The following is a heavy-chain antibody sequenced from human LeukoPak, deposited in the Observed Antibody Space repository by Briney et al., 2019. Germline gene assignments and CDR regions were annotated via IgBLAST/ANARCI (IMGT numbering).Heavy chain of an antibody. V-gene: IGHV6-1*01. D-gene: IGHD3-10*01. CDR1: GDSVSSNSAA. J-gene: IGHJ6*03. Sequence: SQTLSLTCAISGDSVSSNSAAWNWIRQSPSRGLEWLGRTYYRSKWYNDYAVSVKSRITINPDTSKKQFSLKLISVTAADTAVYYCARVEEGYGSGRRENYYYYYMDVWGKGTTVTISS. CDR2: TYYRSKWYN. CDR3: ARVEEGYGSGRRENYYYYYMDV.